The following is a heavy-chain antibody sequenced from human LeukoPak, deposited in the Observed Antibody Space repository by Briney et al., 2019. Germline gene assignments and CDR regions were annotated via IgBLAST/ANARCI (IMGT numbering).Heavy chain of an antibody. J-gene: IGHJ4*02. V-gene: IGHV3-7*01. CDR2: INQDGSEK. Sequence: GGSLSLSCAASGFTFNNYWMTWVRQAPGKTLERVANINQDGSEKYYVDSVKGRFTISRDNAKNSLYLQMNSLRAEDTAVFYCRRGRIATYNIYGDIWGQGTLVTVSS. D-gene: IGHD3-3*01. CDR1: GFTFNNYW. CDR3: RRGRIATYNIYGDI.